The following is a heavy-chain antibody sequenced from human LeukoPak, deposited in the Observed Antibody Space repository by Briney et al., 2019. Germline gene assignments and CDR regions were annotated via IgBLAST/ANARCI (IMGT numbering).Heavy chain of an antibody. Sequence: PSQTLSLTCTVSGGSISSGGYYWSWIRQRPGKGLERIGYIYYSGSTYYNPSLKSRVTISVDTSKNQFSLKLSSVTAADTAVYYCARDGGSSRPSDAFDIWGQGTMVTVSS. J-gene: IGHJ3*02. CDR3: ARDGGSSRPSDAFDI. CDR1: GGSISSGGYY. V-gene: IGHV4-31*03. CDR2: IYYSGST. D-gene: IGHD6-13*01.